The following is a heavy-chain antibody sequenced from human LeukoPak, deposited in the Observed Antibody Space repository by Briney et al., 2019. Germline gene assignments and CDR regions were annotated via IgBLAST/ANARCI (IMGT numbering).Heavy chain of an antibody. CDR1: GFTLDDYA. Sequence: GGSLRLSCAASGFTLDDYAMHWVRQAPGKGLEWVSGISWNSGSIGYADSVKGRFTISRDNAKNSLYLQMNSLRAEDTALYYCAKTNETNYYYYYYMDVWGKGTTVTVSS. V-gene: IGHV3-9*01. CDR2: ISWNSGSI. CDR3: AKTNETNYYYYYYMDV. J-gene: IGHJ6*03. D-gene: IGHD1-1*01.